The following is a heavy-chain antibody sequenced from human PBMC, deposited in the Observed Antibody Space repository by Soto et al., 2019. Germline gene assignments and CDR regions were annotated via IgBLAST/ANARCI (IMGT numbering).Heavy chain of an antibody. CDR1: GYTFTSYG. D-gene: IGHD4-17*01. CDR3: ASGAHGGEGYYYYYMDV. V-gene: IGHV1-18*01. J-gene: IGHJ6*03. CDR2: ISAYNGNT. Sequence: ASVKVSCKASGYTFTSYGISWVRQAPGQGLEWMGWISAYNGNTNYAQKLQGRVTMTTDTSTSTAYMELRSLRSDDTAVYYCASGAHGGEGYYYYYMDVWGKGTTVTVSS.